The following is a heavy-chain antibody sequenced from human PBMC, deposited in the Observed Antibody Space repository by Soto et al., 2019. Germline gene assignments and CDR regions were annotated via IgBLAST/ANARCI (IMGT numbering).Heavy chain of an antibody. V-gene: IGHV4-39*01. CDR1: GGSVSSGNYF. J-gene: IGHJ3*01. CDR3: ARRLIDTWNQGHAFDF. D-gene: IGHD1-20*01. CDR2: IYYNGDT. Sequence: QLQLQESGPGLVKPAETLSLKCAVSGGSVSSGNYFWGWIRQPPGKGLEWIGNIYYNGDTYYSPVLKSQVTMSVDTAQNQFSLRLTSVTAADTAVYYCARRLIDTWNQGHAFDFWGQGTLVTVSS.